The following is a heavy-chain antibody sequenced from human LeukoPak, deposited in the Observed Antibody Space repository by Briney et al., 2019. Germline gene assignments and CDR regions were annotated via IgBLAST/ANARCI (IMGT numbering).Heavy chain of an antibody. CDR2: ISYDGSNK. J-gene: IGHJ4*02. D-gene: IGHD3-10*01. CDR3: ARGTYYYGSGSYYNPDY. V-gene: IGHV3-30-3*01. Sequence: GGSLRLSCAASGFTFSSYAMHWVRQAPGKGLEWVAVISYDGSNKYYADSVKGRFTISRDNSKNTLYLQMNSLRAEDTAVYYCARGTYYYGSGSYYNPDYWGQGTLATVSS. CDR1: GFTFSSYA.